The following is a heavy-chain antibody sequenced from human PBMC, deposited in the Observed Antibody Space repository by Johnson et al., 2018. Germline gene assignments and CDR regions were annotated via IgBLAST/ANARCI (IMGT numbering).Heavy chain of an antibody. CDR3: AKADAFDI. J-gene: IGHJ3*02. CDR1: GFTFSSYG. Sequence: VQLVESGGGVVQPGRSLRLSCAASGFTFSSYGIHWVRQAPGKGLEWVAVISYDGSKKYYADSVKGRFTISRDNSKNTLYLQMNSLRAEDTAVYYCAKADAFDIWGPGTMVTVSS. CDR2: ISYDGSKK. V-gene: IGHV3-30*18.